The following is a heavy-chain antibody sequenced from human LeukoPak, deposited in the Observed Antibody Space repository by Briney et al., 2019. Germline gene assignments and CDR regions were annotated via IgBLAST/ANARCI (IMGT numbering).Heavy chain of an antibody. CDR1: GFTFSSYE. CDR3: ASVASSGWLRGDAFDI. CDR2: ISSGGSTI. V-gene: IGHV3-48*03. D-gene: IGHD6-19*01. Sequence: GGSLRLSCAASGFTFSSYEMNWVRQAPGKGLEWVSYISSGGSTIYYADSVKGRFTISRDNAKNSLYLQMNTLRAEDTAVYYCASVASSGWLRGDAFDIWGQGTMVTVSS. J-gene: IGHJ3*02.